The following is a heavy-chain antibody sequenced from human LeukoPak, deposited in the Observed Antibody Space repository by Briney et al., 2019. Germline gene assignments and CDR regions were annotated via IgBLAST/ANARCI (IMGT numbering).Heavy chain of an antibody. Sequence: GESLKISCKGSGYSFPSYWIGWVRQLPGKGLEWMGIIYPGDSGTRYSPSFQGQVTISADKSISTAYLQWSSLKASDTAMYYCARLIVGATRYFDYWGQGTLVTVSS. D-gene: IGHD1-26*01. CDR2: IYPGDSGT. CDR3: ARLIVGATRYFDY. V-gene: IGHV5-51*01. J-gene: IGHJ4*02. CDR1: GYSFPSYW.